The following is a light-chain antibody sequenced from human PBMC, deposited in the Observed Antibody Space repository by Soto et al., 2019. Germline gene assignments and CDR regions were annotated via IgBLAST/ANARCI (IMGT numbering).Light chain of an antibody. CDR1: QSISSY. J-gene: IGKJ1*01. V-gene: IGKV1-39*01. CDR2: AAS. CDR3: RQGYSTPAGPA. Sequence: DIQMTQSPSSLSASVGDRVTITCRASQSISSYLNWYQQKPGEAPKLLIYAASSLQSGVPSRFSGSGSGTDFTLPIISQQPEDFATDYCRQGYSTPAGPAFGQGTKVEIK.